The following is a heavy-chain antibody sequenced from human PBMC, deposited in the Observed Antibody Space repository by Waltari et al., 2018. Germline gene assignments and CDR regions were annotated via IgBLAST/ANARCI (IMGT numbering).Heavy chain of an antibody. CDR2: VSYSGTP. Sequence: QLQLQESGPRLVRPSETLSLICRVSGVSITSNRHYWAWIRQSPGQGLEGIGTVSYSGTPFISQSLEIRVSVSRETSKNQVSLILGSATAADMAVYYGATYMGASVGTAAFDVWGQGTMVTVSS. CDR3: ATYMGASVGTAAFDV. V-gene: IGHV4-39*01. D-gene: IGHD1-1*01. CDR1: GVSITSNRHY. J-gene: IGHJ3*01.